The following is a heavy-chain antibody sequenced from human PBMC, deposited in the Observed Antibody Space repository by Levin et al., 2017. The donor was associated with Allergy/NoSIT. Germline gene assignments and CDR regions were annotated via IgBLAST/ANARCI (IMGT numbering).Heavy chain of an antibody. J-gene: IGHJ4*02. V-gene: IGHV1-3*04. CDR1: GYTFTSFS. CDR3: ARGYYGDYAAD. Sequence: EASVKVSCKASGYTFTSFSMHWVRQAPGQGLEWMGWFDTGNGYTKLSPKFQGRLSITRDTSASTDYMELRSLRSGDTAVYYCARGYYGDYAADWGQGTLVTVSS. D-gene: IGHD4-17*01. CDR2: FDTGNGYT.